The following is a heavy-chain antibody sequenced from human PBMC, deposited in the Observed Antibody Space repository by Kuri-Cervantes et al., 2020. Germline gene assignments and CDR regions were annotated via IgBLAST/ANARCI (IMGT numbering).Heavy chain of an antibody. J-gene: IGHJ4*02. D-gene: IGHD6-6*01. V-gene: IGHV3-20*04. CDR2: LNLNGGST. CDR3: ARNIAAPY. CDR1: GFTFSSYS. Sequence: GGSLRLSCAASGFTFSSYSMTWVRQAPGKGLQWVSGLNLNGGSTGYADSVKGRITISRDNAKNSVYLQMNSLRAEDTAVYYCARNIAAPYWGQGTLVTVSS.